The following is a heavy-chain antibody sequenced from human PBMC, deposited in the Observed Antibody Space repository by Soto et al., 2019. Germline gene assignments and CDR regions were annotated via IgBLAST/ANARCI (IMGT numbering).Heavy chain of an antibody. J-gene: IGHJ5*02. Sequence: VQLVESGGGLVQPGGSLRLSCAASGFTFSSYSMNWVRQAPGRGLEWVSYISSSSSTIYYADSVKGRFTISRDNAKNSLYLQMNSLRDEDTAVYYCARESAALNWFDPWGQGTLVTVSS. CDR3: ARESAALNWFDP. V-gene: IGHV3-48*02. D-gene: IGHD2-2*01. CDR2: ISSSSSTI. CDR1: GFTFSSYS.